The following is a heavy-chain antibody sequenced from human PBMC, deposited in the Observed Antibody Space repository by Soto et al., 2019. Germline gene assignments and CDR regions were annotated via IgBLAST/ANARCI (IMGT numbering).Heavy chain of an antibody. CDR3: AREYYYDSSGYYYPTLYYYYYGMDV. Sequence: GSLRLSCAASGFTFSSYSMNWVRQAPGKVLEWVSSISSSSSYIYYADSVKGRFTISRDNAKNSLYLQMNSLRAEDTAVYYCAREYYYDSSGYYYPTLYYYYYGMDVWGQGXTVTVSS. CDR1: GFTFSSYS. J-gene: IGHJ6*02. V-gene: IGHV3-21*01. CDR2: ISSSSSYI. D-gene: IGHD3-22*01.